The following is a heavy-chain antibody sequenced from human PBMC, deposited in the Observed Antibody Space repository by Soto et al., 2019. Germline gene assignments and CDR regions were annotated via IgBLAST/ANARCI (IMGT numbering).Heavy chain of an antibody. CDR3: ARGSSSWYSNYFDY. D-gene: IGHD6-13*01. Sequence: SETLSLTCTVSGGSISSYYWSWIRQPPGKGLEWIGYIYYSGSTNYNPSLKSRVTISVDTSENQFSLKLSSVTAADTAVYYCARGSSSWYSNYFDYWGQGTLVTVSS. V-gene: IGHV4-59*01. CDR2: IYYSGST. J-gene: IGHJ4*02. CDR1: GGSISSYY.